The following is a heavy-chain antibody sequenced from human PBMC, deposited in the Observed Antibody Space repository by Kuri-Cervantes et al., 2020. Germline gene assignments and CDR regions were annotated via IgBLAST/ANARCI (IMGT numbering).Heavy chain of an antibody. CDR3: ARGPYGDYPLDY. Sequence: SETLSLTCTVSGGSISSYYWSWIRQPAGKGLKWIGRIYTSGSTSYNPSLKSRVTMSVDTSKNQFSLKLSSVTAADTAVYYCARGPYGDYPLDYWGQGTLVTRSS. CDR1: GGSISSYY. V-gene: IGHV4-4*07. CDR2: IYTSGST. D-gene: IGHD4-17*01. J-gene: IGHJ4*02.